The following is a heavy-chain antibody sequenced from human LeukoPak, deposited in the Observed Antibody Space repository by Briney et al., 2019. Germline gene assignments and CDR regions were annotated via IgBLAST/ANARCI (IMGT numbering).Heavy chain of an antibody. V-gene: IGHV4-59*08. D-gene: IGHD3-10*01. Sequence: SETLSLTCTVSDDSISSFYWGRIRQPPGKGLEWIAYIHSVGHSNYNTSLKSRVSMSIDTSKKQFSLKVTSVTATDTAVYYCARHITNSGSAFDLWGRGTLVTVSS. CDR3: ARHITNSGSAFDL. CDR2: IHSVGHS. CDR1: DDSISSFY. J-gene: IGHJ2*01.